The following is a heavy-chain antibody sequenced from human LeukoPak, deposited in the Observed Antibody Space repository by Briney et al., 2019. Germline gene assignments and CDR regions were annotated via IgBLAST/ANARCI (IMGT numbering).Heavy chain of an antibody. Sequence: ASVKVSCKASGYTFTSYGISWVRQAPGQGLEWMGWISPNSGNTKSAQKFQGRVTMTTDTSTSTAYMELRSLRSDDTAVYYCARQGVTAAENNYFYYYMDFWGKGTTVTVSS. D-gene: IGHD6-13*01. J-gene: IGHJ6*03. V-gene: IGHV1-18*01. CDR1: GYTFTSYG. CDR2: ISPNSGNT. CDR3: ARQGVTAAENNYFYYYMDF.